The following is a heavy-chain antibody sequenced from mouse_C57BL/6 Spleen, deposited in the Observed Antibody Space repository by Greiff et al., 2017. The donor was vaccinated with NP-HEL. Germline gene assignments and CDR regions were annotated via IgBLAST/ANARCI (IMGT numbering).Heavy chain of an antibody. J-gene: IGHJ2*01. CDR1: GYAFTNYL. V-gene: IGHV1-54*01. CDR3: ARSEGDRYYFDY. CDR2: INPGSGGT. D-gene: IGHD3-3*01. Sequence: QVQLKQSGAELVRPGTSVKVSCKASGYAFTNYLIEWVKQRPGQGLEWIGVINPGSGGTNYNEKFKGKATLTADKSSSTAYMQLSSLTSEDSAVYFCARSEGDRYYFDYWGQGTTLTVSS.